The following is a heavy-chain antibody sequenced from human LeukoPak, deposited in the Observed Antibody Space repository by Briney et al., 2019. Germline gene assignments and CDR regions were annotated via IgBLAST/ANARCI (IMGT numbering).Heavy chain of an antibody. CDR1: GFTFSDYY. CDR3: TRDLPMVDY. CDR2: IRSKAYGGTT. Sequence: GRSLRLSCAASGFTFSDYYMSWIRQAPGKGLEWVGFIRSKAYGGTTEYAASVKGRFTISRDDSKSIAYLQMNSLKTEDTAVYYCTRDLPMVDYWGQGTLVTVSS. V-gene: IGHV3-49*03. J-gene: IGHJ4*02. D-gene: IGHD4/OR15-4a*01.